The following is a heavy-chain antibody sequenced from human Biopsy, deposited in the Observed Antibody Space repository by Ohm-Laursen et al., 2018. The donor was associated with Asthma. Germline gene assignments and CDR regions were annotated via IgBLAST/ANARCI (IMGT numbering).Heavy chain of an antibody. V-gene: IGHV3-11*01. CDR3: ARVFESSEWGPFYHFGLDV. Sequence: GSLRLSCSASGFSFSDYYMTWMRQAPGKGLEWVSSISSSGSTTYPAESVKGRFTISRDNAQKSLFLQTGSLRAEDTAIYYCARVFESSEWGPFYHFGLDVWGQGTTVAVSS. CDR2: ISSSGSTT. CDR1: GFSFSDYY. D-gene: IGHD6-25*01. J-gene: IGHJ6*02.